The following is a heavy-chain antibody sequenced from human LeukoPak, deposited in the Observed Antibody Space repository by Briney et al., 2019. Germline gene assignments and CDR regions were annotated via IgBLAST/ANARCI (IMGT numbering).Heavy chain of an antibody. Sequence: GGSLRLSCAASGFTFSRYWMHWVRQAPGKGLVWVSRINIDGSVTTYADSVKGRFTISRDNAKNTLYLQMNSLRAEDAAMYYCTRLDGSYPPFDYWGQGTLVTVSS. CDR1: GFTFSRYW. CDR2: INIDGSVT. J-gene: IGHJ4*02. CDR3: TRLDGSYPPFDY. D-gene: IGHD1-26*01. V-gene: IGHV3-74*01.